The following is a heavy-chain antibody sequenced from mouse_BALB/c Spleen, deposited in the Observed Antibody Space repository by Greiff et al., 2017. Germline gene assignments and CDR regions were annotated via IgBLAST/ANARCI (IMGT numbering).Heavy chain of an antibody. J-gene: IGHJ4*01. Sequence: EVHLVESGGGLVQPGGSLRLSCATSGFTFTDYYMSWVRQPPGKALAWLGFIRNKANGYTTEYSASVKGRFTISRDNSQSILYLQMNTLRAEDSATYYCARRDYGSSYAMDYWGQGTSVTVSS. CDR2: IRNKANGYTT. V-gene: IGHV7-3*02. CDR3: ARRDYGSSYAMDY. D-gene: IGHD1-1*01. CDR1: GFTFTDYY.